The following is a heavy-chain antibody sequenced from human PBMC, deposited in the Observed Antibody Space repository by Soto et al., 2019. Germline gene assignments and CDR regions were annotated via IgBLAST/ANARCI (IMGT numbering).Heavy chain of an antibody. J-gene: IGHJ6*02. Sequence: GGSLRLSCAASGFTFSSYGMHWVRQAPGKGLEWVAVISYDGSNKYYADSVKGRFTISRDNSKNTLYLQMNSLRAEDTAVYYCAKDLGGYQLLYYYYYCMDVWGQGTKVTVSS. CDR3: AKDLGGYQLLYYYYYCMDV. V-gene: IGHV3-30*18. CDR1: GFTFSSYG. CDR2: ISYDGSNK. D-gene: IGHD2-2*01.